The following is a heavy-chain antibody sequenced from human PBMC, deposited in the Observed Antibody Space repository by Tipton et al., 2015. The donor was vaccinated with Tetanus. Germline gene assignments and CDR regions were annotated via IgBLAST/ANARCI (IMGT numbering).Heavy chain of an antibody. D-gene: IGHD6-13*01. Sequence: RSLRLSCAASGFNFYSHAMHWVRQAPGKGLEWVAFISFDGRRKYYGDSVKGRFTVSRENFKNELFLEMNNLRLEDSAIYYCAKAHQQLVRLSEWWGQGTLVTVSS. CDR1: GFNFYSHA. CDR3: AKAHQQLVRLSEW. V-gene: IGHV3-30*04. CDR2: ISFDGRRK. J-gene: IGHJ4*02.